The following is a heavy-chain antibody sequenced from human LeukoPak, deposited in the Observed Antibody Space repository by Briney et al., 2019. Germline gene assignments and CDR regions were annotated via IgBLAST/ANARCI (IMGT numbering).Heavy chain of an antibody. D-gene: IGHD3-10*01. CDR3: ANGGGEWYYYGSGTPEWVY. Sequence: PSETLSLTCTVSGDSVTRDDVHWGWIRQPPGKGLEWVGNIYYNGKTYYTPSLQSRVTLSVDMSKNQFSLKLSSVTAADTAVYYCANGGGEWYYYGSGTPEWVYWGQGTLVTVSS. CDR2: IYYNGKT. J-gene: IGHJ4*02. V-gene: IGHV4-39*01. CDR1: GDSVTRDDVH.